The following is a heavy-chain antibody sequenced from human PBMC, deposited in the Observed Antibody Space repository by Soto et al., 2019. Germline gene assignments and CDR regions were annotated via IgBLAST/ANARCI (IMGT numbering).Heavy chain of an antibody. V-gene: IGHV3-30-3*01. CDR3: ARGDTAMVFDY. CDR2: ISYNGSNK. D-gene: IGHD5-18*01. CDR1: GFTFSSYA. Sequence: QVQLVESGGGVVQPGRSLRLSCAASGFTFSSYAMHWVRQAPARGLEWVAVISYNGSNKYYAASVKGRFTISRDNSKNTLYLQMNSLRAEDTAVYYCARGDTAMVFDYWGQGTLVTVSS. J-gene: IGHJ4*02.